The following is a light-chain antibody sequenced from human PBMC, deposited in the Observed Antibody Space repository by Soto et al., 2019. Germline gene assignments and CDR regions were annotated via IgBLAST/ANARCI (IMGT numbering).Light chain of an antibody. V-gene: IGKV3-15*01. CDR3: QQYNNWPWT. CDR2: GAS. Sequence: DIVMTQSPVTLSLSPGESATLSCRASHSVSSYLAWYQQKPGQGPRLLIYGASTRATGIPVRFSGSGSGTEFTLTISRLQSEDFALYFCQQYNNWPWTFGQGTKVDIK. J-gene: IGKJ1*01. CDR1: HSVSSY.